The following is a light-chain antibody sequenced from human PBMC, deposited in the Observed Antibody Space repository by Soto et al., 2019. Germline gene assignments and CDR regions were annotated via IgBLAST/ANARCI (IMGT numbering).Light chain of an antibody. V-gene: IGLV2-14*01. CDR2: EVT. CDR1: SSDVGGYNY. CDR3: SSYTSSSTLYV. Sequence: QSALTQPASVSGSPGQSITISCTGTSSDVGGYNYVSWYQQHPGKAPKVMIYEVTNRPSGVSHRFSGSKPGNTASLTISGLQAEDEADYYCSSYTSSSTLYVFGTGTKVTVL. J-gene: IGLJ1*01.